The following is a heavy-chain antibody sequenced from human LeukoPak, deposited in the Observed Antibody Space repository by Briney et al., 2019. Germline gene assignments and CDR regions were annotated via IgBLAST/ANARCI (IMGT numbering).Heavy chain of an antibody. CDR1: GYTFTSYG. J-gene: IGHJ6*03. CDR3: ARDNGDSSSWSDYYYYYMDV. V-gene: IGHV1-18*01. CDR2: ISAYNGNT. Sequence: ASVKVSCKASGYTFTSYGISWVRQAPGQGLEWMGWISAYNGNTNYAQKLQGRVTMTTDTSTSTAYMELSSLRSEDTAVYYCARDNGDSSSWSDYYYYYMDVWGKGTTVTVSS. D-gene: IGHD6-13*01.